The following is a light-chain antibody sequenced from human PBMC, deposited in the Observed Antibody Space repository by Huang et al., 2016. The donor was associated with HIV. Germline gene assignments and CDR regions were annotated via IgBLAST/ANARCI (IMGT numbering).Light chain of an antibody. CDR1: PGISSN. Sequence: IQLTQSPSSLSASVGDSVTITCRASPGISSNLAWYQQAPWKAPKLLIYAASTLQSGVSSRFSGSGSGTDFTLTISSLQPEDFATYYCQQVNTYPFTFGPGTKVDIK. J-gene: IGKJ3*01. V-gene: IGKV1-9*01. CDR3: QQVNTYPFT. CDR2: AAS.